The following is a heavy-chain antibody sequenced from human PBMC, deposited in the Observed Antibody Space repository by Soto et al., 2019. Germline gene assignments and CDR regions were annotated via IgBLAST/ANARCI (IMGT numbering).Heavy chain of an antibody. J-gene: IGHJ4*02. V-gene: IGHV3-74*01. CDR1: GFTFSTYW. Sequence: EVQMVESGGGLLQPGGSLRLSCAASGFTFSTYWMHWVRQAPGKGLVWVSRINTDGSITSYADSVKGRFTISRDNAKNTLYLQMNSLRAEDTAVYYGARVAQGMYHFDYWGQGTLVTVSS. CDR3: ARVAQGMYHFDY. D-gene: IGHD2-2*01. CDR2: INTDGSIT.